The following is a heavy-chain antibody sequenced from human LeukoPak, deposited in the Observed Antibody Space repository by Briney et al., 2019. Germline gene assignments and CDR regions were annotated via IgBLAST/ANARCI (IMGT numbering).Heavy chain of an antibody. CDR1: GGSFSGYY. J-gene: IGHJ5*02. D-gene: IGHD5-24*01. V-gene: IGHV4-34*01. Sequence: PSETLSLTCAVYGGSFSGYYWSWIRQPPGKGLEWIGEINHSGSTNYNPSLKSRVTISVDTSKNQFSLKLSSVTAADTAVYYCARNSVGMATIPERGISNNWFDPWGQGTLVTVSS. CDR3: ARNSVGMATIPERGISNNWFDP. CDR2: INHSGST.